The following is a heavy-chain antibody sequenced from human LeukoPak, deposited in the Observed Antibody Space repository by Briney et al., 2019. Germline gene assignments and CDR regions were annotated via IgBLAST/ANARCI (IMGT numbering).Heavy chain of an antibody. J-gene: IGHJ3*02. Sequence: RAGGSLRLSCAASGFTFDDYGMSWVRQAPGKGLEWISGINLNGRSRGYADSVKGRFTISRDNAKNSLYLQMNSLRAEDTALYYCARGGSYLSAFGIWGQGTMVTVSS. CDR3: ARGGSYLSAFGI. CDR1: GFTFDDYG. D-gene: IGHD1-26*01. V-gene: IGHV3-20*04. CDR2: INLNGRSR.